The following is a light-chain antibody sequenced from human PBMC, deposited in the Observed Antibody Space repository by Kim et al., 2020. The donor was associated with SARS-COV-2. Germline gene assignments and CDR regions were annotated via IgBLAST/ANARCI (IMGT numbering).Light chain of an antibody. CDR3: QHPYS. CDR1: QSISNW. V-gene: IGKV1-5*03. J-gene: IGKJ2*01. Sequence: PSTRSASVGDRVTITCRASQSISNWLAWYQQKPGKAPKLLIYMASSLESGVPSRFSGSGSGTEFTLTISSLQPDDFATYYCQHPYSFGQGTKLEI. CDR2: MAS.